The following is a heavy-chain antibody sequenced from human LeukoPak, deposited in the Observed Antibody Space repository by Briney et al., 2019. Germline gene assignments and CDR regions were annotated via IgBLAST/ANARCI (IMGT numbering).Heavy chain of an antibody. D-gene: IGHD5-12*01. CDR2: FSHSGSP. V-gene: IGHV4-38-2*02. CDR1: GYSISSGYS. Sequence: SETLSLTCTVSGYSISSGYSWGWIRQPPGKGLEWIGTFSHSGSPNYNPSLKSRVTISVDTSKNQFSLDLRSVTATDTAFYYCAAAFSAYDPFDPWGKGARVTVSS. CDR3: AAAFSAYDPFDP. J-gene: IGHJ5*02.